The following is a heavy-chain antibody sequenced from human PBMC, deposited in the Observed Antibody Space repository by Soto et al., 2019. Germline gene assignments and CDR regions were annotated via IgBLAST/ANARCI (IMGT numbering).Heavy chain of an antibody. CDR2: IIPIFGTA. D-gene: IGHD3-22*01. J-gene: IGHJ4*02. Sequence: SVKVSCKASGGTFSSYAISWVRQAPGQGLEWMGGIIPIFGTANYAQKFQGRVTITTDESTSTAYMELSSLRSEDTAVYYCARSRGTMIVVATGRYYFDFWGQGTLVTVSS. CDR3: ARSRGTMIVVATGRYYFDF. CDR1: GGTFSSYA. V-gene: IGHV1-69*05.